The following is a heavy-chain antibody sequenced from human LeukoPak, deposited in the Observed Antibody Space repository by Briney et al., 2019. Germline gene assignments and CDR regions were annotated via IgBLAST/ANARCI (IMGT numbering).Heavy chain of an antibody. CDR1: GGSISSGGYY. D-gene: IGHD4-17*01. CDR2: IYYSGST. Sequence: SQTLSLTCTVSGGSISSGGYYWSWIRQHPGKGLEWIGYIYYSGSTYYNPSLKSRATISVDTSKNQFSLELSSVTAADTAVYYCARDSSWGYCDYHPNYGMDVWGQGTTVTVSS. V-gene: IGHV4-31*03. J-gene: IGHJ6*02. CDR3: ARDSSWGYCDYHPNYGMDV.